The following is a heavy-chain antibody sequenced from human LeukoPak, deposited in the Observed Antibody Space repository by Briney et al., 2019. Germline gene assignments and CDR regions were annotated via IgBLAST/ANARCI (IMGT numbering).Heavy chain of an antibody. CDR2: IKEDGSEK. V-gene: IGHV3-7*01. D-gene: IGHD6-6*01. CDR1: GFTLSSYW. J-gene: IGHJ4*02. Sequence: PGGSLRLSCAASGFTLSSYWMSWVRQAPGKGLEWVANIKEDGSEKYYVDSVKGRFTISRDNAKNSLYLQMNSLRAEDTAVYYCARGGGSSSHYWGQGTLVTVSS. CDR3: ARGGGSSSHY.